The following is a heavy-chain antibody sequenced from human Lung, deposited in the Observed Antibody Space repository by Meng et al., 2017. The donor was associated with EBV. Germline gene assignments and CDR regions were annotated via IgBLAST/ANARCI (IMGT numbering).Heavy chain of an antibody. J-gene: IGHJ4*02. CDR3: AKDLLVGEWDPSY. V-gene: IGHV3-30*18. D-gene: IGHD1-26*01. Sequence: QVQLVQSGGGVVQPGGXXXLSCAASGFRFSDYVMHWVRQAPGKGLEWVSLISYDGGKKYYGDSVKGRFTISRDNSKNTLFLQMNSLRAEDTAVYYCAKDLLVGEWDPSYWGQGTLVTVSS. CDR2: ISYDGGKK. CDR1: GFRFSDYV.